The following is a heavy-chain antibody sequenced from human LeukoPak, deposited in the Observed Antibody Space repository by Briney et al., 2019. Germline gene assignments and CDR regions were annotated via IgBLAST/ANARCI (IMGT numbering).Heavy chain of an antibody. V-gene: IGHV4-59*08. D-gene: IGHD2-2*01. CDR1: GGSISSYY. J-gene: IGHJ3*02. Sequence: SETLSLTCTVSGGSISSYYWSWIRQPPGKGLEWIGYIYYSGSTNYNPSLKSRVTISVDTSKSQFPLKLSSVTAADTAVYYCARHTLGTSWGLNAFDIWGQGTMVTVSS. CDR3: ARHTLGTSWGLNAFDI. CDR2: IYYSGST.